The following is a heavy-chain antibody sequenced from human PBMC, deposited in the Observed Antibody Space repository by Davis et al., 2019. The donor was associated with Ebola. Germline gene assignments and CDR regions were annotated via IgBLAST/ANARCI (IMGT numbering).Heavy chain of an antibody. CDR2: IYWNDDK. D-gene: IGHD7-27*01. Sequence: SGPTLVKPTQTLTLTCTFSGFSLTTSGMGVGWIRQPAEQSLEWLAVIYWNDDKYYSPSLKSRLTITKDTSKNQVVLTMENMDPVDTATYYCVHRKTAGSGGTGDFDPWGQGILVTVSS. J-gene: IGHJ5*02. CDR3: VHRKTAGSGGTGDFDP. V-gene: IGHV2-5*01. CDR1: GFSLTTSGMG.